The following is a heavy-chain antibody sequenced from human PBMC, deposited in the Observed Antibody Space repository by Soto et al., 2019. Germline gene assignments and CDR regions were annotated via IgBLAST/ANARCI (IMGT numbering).Heavy chain of an antibody. V-gene: IGHV3-30*18. CDR3: AKFTGPEWMDSSAKPMDV. CDR2: ISYDGSNK. CDR1: GFTFSSYG. J-gene: IGHJ6*02. Sequence: GGSLRLSCAASGFTFSSYGMHWVRQAPGKGLEWVAVISYDGSNKYYADSVKGRFTISRDNSKNTLYLQMNSLRAEDTAVYYCAKFTGPEWMDSSAKPMDVWGQGTTVTVSS. D-gene: IGHD3-22*01.